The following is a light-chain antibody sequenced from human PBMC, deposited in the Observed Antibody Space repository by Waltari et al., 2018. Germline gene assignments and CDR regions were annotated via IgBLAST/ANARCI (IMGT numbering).Light chain of an antibody. CDR1: QRVSSN. J-gene: IGKJ1*01. Sequence: EIVMTQSPATLSVSPGESATLSCRASQRVSSNLAWYQQKPGQATRLLIYGASTRATGIPARFSGSGSGTEFTLTISSMQSEDFAVYDCQQYNNWPRTFGQGTKVEIK. CDR3: QQYNNWPRT. V-gene: IGKV3-15*01. CDR2: GAS.